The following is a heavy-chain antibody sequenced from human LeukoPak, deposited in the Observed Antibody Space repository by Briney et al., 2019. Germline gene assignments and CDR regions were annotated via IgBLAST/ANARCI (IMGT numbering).Heavy chain of an antibody. CDR3: ARTRPYSGSFDY. CDR2: INHSGST. D-gene: IGHD1-26*01. J-gene: IGHJ4*02. CDR1: GGSFSGYY. Sequence: PSETLSLTCAVYGGSFSGYYWSWIRQPPGKGLEWIGEINHSGSTNYDPSLKSRVTISVDTSKNQFSLKLSSVTAADTAVYYCARTRPYSGSFDYWGQGILVTVSS. V-gene: IGHV4-34*01.